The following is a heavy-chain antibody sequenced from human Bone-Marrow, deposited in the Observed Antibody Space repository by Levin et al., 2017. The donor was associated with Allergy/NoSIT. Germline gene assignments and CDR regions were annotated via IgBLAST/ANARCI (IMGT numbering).Heavy chain of an antibody. CDR1: GGSISNFY. CDR3: ARGHYDFNL. V-gene: IGHV4-59*01. J-gene: IGHJ4*02. CDR2: IYNTETA. D-gene: IGHD3-3*01. Sequence: ESLKISCTVSGGSISNFYWSWIRQSPGRGLQWIAYIYNTETANYNPSLKSRAVISVDTSKNQFSLKLASVTAADTAVYYCARGHYDFNLWGQGTLVTVSS.